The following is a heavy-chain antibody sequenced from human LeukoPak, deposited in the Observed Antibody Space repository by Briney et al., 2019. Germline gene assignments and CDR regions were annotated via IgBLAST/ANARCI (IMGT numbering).Heavy chain of an antibody. Sequence: SETLSLTCTVSGASISSHYWSWIRQPPGRGLEWIGYIHYSGITSYDPSLKSRVTISVDTSKNQFSLDLNSVTTADTAVYYCARVYDYGKFDYWGPETLITVSS. CDR1: GASISSHY. J-gene: IGHJ4*02. CDR2: IHYSGIT. CDR3: ARVYDYGKFDY. V-gene: IGHV4-59*11. D-gene: IGHD4/OR15-4a*01.